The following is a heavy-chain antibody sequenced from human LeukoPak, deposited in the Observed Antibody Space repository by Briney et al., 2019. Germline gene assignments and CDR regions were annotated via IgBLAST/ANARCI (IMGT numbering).Heavy chain of an antibody. CDR3: ARLDPIAAAGGWFDP. D-gene: IGHD6-13*01. Sequence: SETLSLTCAVYGGSFSGYYWSWIRQPPGKGLEWIGEINHSGSTNYNPSLKSRVTISVDTSKNQFSLKLSSVTAADTAVYYCARLDPIAAAGGWFDPWGQGTLVTVSS. V-gene: IGHV4-34*01. J-gene: IGHJ5*02. CDR1: GGSFSGYY. CDR2: INHSGST.